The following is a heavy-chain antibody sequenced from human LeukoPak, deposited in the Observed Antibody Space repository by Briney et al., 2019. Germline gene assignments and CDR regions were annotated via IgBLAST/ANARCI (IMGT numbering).Heavy chain of an antibody. D-gene: IGHD3-22*01. CDR1: GYTFTSYD. CDR2: MNPNSGNT. Sequence: ASVKVSCKASGYTFTSYDINWVRQATGQGLEWMGWMNPNSGNTGYAQKFQGRVTITRNTSISTAYMELSSLRSEDTAVYYCARGGYSSGSAFDAFDIWGQGTMVTVSS. V-gene: IGHV1-8*03. CDR3: ARGGYSSGSAFDAFDI. J-gene: IGHJ3*02.